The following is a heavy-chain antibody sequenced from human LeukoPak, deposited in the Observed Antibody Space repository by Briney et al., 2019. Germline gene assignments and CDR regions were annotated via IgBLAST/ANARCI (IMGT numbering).Heavy chain of an antibody. Sequence: GASVKVSCKASGYTFTSYDINWVRQATGQGLEWMGWMNPNSGNTGYAQKFQGRVTITRNTSISTAYMELSSLRSGDTAVYYCARVGYDVVVPAAISIYYYMDVWGKGTTVTVSS. CDR3: ARVGYDVVVPAAISIYYYMDV. CDR2: MNPNSGNT. V-gene: IGHV1-8*03. J-gene: IGHJ6*03. D-gene: IGHD2-2*01. CDR1: GYTFTSYD.